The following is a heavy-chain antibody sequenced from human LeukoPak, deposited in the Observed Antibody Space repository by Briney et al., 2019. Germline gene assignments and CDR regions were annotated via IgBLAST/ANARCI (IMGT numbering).Heavy chain of an antibody. J-gene: IGHJ4*02. D-gene: IGHD5-24*01. V-gene: IGHV4-4*02. CDR3: ARGGWLQWARNFYDY. Sequence: PSETLSLTCAVSGGSISSSNWWSWVRQPPGKGLEWIGEIYHSGSTNYNPSLKSRVIISVDKSKNQFSLKLSSVTAADTAVYYCARGGWLQWARNFYDYWGQGTLVTVSS. CDR1: GGSISSSNW. CDR2: IYHSGST.